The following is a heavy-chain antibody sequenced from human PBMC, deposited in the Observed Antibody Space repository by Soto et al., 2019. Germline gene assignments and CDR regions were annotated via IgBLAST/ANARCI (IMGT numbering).Heavy chain of an antibody. CDR2: IIPIFGTA. CDR3: ARDLRDCSSTSCYLGYYYYGMDV. D-gene: IGHD2-2*01. J-gene: IGHJ6*02. V-gene: IGHV1-69*13. Sequence: VASVKVSCKASGGTFSSYAISWVRQAPGQGLGWMGGIIPIFGTANYAQKFQGRVTITADESTSTAYMELSSLRSEDTAVYYCARDLRDCSSTSCYLGYYYYGMDVWGQGTTVTVSS. CDR1: GGTFSSYA.